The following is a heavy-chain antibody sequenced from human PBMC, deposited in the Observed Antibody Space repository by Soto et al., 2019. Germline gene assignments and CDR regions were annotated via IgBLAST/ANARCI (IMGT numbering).Heavy chain of an antibody. V-gene: IGHV3-48*03. CDR1: GFTFSSYE. CDR2: ISSSGRTI. Sequence: PGGSLRLSCAASGFTFSSYEMNWVRQAPGKGLEWVSYISSSGRTISYADSVKGRFTISRDNAKNSLYLQMHSLRADDTAVYYCARGGTVDYWGQGTLVTVSS. J-gene: IGHJ4*02. D-gene: IGHD2-15*01. CDR3: ARGGTVDY.